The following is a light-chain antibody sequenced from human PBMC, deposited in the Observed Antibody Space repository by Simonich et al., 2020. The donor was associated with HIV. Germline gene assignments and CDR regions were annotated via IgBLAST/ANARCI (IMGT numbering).Light chain of an antibody. V-gene: IGKV1-5*01. J-gene: IGKJ4*01. CDR1: ESISSL. Sequence: DIQMTPSPSTLSASVGERVTITCLPSESISSLLAWYQQKSGKAPKLLIYDASTLETGVTARFSGSGSGTDFTFTISSLQPEDFATYYCQQFHNLPLTFGGGTKVGIK. CDR3: QQFHNLPLT. CDR2: DAS.